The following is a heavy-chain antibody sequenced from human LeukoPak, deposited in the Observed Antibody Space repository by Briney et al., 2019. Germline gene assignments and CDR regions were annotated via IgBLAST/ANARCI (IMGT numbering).Heavy chain of an antibody. Sequence: GEALKISCKSSGYTFTNYWIGWGRQMPGNGLEGRGIIYPGDCDTRYSPSFQGQVTISVHHSPTTAYLQWSSLRASDTAMYYCARQGPYGSGSYSEFDRWGQGTLVIVSA. CDR3: ARQGPYGSGSYSEFDR. CDR1: GYTFTNYW. V-gene: IGHV5-51*01. D-gene: IGHD3-10*01. CDR2: IYPGDCDT. J-gene: IGHJ4*02.